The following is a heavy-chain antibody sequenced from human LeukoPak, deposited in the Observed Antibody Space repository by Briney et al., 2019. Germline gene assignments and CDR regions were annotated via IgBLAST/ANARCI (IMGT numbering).Heavy chain of an antibody. J-gene: IGHJ4*02. D-gene: IGHD5-18*01. V-gene: IGHV3-23*01. CDR2: ISASGYST. Sequence: GGSLRLSCAASGFTFSSYAMSWVRQAPGKGLEWVSAISASGYSTYYADSVKGRFTISRDNSKNTLYLQMNSLRAEDTAVYYCAKRHRYSYGKLLDYWGQGTLVTVSS. CDR1: GFTFSSYA. CDR3: AKRHRYSYGKLLDY.